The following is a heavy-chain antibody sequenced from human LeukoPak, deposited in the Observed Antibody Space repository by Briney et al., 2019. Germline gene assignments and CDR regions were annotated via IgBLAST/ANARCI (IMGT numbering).Heavy chain of an antibody. D-gene: IGHD3-10*01. CDR3: ARQGRSLTPFDY. CDR1: GGSISSSSYY. Sequence: SETLSLTCTVSGGSISSSSYYWGWIRQPPGKGLESIGSIYYSGSTYYNPSLKSRVTISVDTSKNQFSLKLSSVTAADTAVYYCARQGRSLTPFDYWGQGTLVTVSS. CDR2: IYYSGST. J-gene: IGHJ4*02. V-gene: IGHV4-39*01.